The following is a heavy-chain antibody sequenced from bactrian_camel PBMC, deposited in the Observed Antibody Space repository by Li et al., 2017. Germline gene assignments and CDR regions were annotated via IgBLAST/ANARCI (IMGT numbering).Heavy chain of an antibody. CDR1: GFTFSSYW. J-gene: IGHJ6*01. CDR3: VRDSGPYGGTWSFGY. Sequence: QLVESGGGLVQPGGSLRLSCVVSGFTFSSYWMYWVRQAPGKGLEWVSSSSSGALSLVYADSVKGRFTISRDNAKNTVYLLMNSLKPEDSAVYYCVRDSGPYGGTWSFGYWGQGTQVTVS. V-gene: IGHV3S25*01. CDR2: SSSGALSL. D-gene: IGHD6*01.